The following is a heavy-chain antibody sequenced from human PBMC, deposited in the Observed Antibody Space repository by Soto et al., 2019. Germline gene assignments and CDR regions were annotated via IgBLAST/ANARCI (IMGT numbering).Heavy chain of an antibody. D-gene: IGHD1-1*01. V-gene: IGHV2-5*02. Sequence: QITLKESGPTRVKPTQTLTLTCTFSGFSLTTRPVGVGWIRQPPGQALEWLALIYWDDDKRYNPSLKTRITVTKDTSKNQVVLTMTNMDPVDTATYYCAHRPLYNGDWNEGTFDYWGQGALVTVSS. CDR1: GFSLTTRPVG. CDR3: AHRPLYNGDWNEGTFDY. CDR2: IYWDDDK. J-gene: IGHJ4*02.